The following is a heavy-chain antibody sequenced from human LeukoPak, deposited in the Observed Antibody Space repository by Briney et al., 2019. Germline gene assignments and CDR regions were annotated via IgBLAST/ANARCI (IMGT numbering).Heavy chain of an antibody. V-gene: IGHV1-46*01. CDR2: INPSGGST. Sequence: ASVKVSCKASGYTFTSYYMHWVRQAPGQGREWMGLINPSGGSTSYAQKSQGRVTMTRDTSTSTVYMELSSLRSEDTAVYYCARVENILSVFDYGGQGTLVTVSA. D-gene: IGHD3-9*01. J-gene: IGHJ4*02. CDR3: ARVENILSVFDY. CDR1: GYTFTSYY.